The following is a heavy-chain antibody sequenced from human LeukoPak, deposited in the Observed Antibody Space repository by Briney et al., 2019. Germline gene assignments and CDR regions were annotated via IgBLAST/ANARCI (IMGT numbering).Heavy chain of an antibody. V-gene: IGHV3-23*01. J-gene: IGHJ4*02. CDR1: GFTFSSYG. D-gene: IGHD6-19*01. Sequence: GGTLRLSCAASGFTFSSYGMSWVRQAPGKGLEWVSAISGSGGSTYYADSVKGRFTISRDNSKNTLYLQMNSLRAEDTAVYYCAKAEGKQWQDHFDYWGQGTLVTVSS. CDR2: ISGSGGST. CDR3: AKAEGKQWQDHFDY.